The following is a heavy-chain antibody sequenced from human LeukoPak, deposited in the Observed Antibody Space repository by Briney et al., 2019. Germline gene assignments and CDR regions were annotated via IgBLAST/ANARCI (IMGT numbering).Heavy chain of an antibody. J-gene: IGHJ6*02. Sequence: GASVKVSCKASGYTFTSYGISWVRQAPGQGLEWLGWISAYNGDTNYAQKLQGRVTMTTDTSTSTAYMELRSLRSDGTAVYYCARDMTRGYYYGMDVWGQGTTVTVSS. CDR2: ISAYNGDT. CDR3: ARDMTRGYYYGMDV. V-gene: IGHV1-18*01. CDR1: GYTFTSYG.